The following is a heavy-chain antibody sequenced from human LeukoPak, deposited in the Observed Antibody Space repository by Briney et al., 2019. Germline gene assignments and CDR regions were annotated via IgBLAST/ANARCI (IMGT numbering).Heavy chain of an antibody. CDR3: ARDRGSGSYDNWFDP. D-gene: IGHD1-26*01. Sequence: GGSLRLSCAASGFTFSSYAMSWVRQAPGKGLEWVSAISGSGGSTYYADSVKGRFTISRDNSKNTLYLQMNSLRAEDTAVYYCARDRGSGSYDNWFDPWGQGTLVTVSS. CDR2: ISGSGGST. CDR1: GFTFSSYA. J-gene: IGHJ5*02. V-gene: IGHV3-23*01.